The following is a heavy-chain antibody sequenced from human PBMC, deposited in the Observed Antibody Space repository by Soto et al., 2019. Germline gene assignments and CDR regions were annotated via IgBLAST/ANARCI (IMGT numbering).Heavy chain of an antibody. CDR2: ISGSGGST. D-gene: IGHD2-15*01. Sequence: GGSLRLSCAASGFTFSSYAMSWVRQAPGKGLEWVSAISGSGGSTYYADSVKGRFTISRDNSKNTLYLQMNSLRAEDTAVYYCAKHGGGSCYTSLEYWGQGTLVTVSS. V-gene: IGHV3-23*01. CDR3: AKHGGGSCYTSLEY. J-gene: IGHJ4*02. CDR1: GFTFSSYA.